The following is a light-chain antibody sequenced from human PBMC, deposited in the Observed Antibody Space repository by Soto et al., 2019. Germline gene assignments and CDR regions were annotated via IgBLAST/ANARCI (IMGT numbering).Light chain of an antibody. CDR1: QSISSW. CDR2: KAS. CDR3: QQYNSYSYT. J-gene: IGKJ2*01. Sequence: DIQMTQSPSTLSASVGDRVTITCRASQSISSWLAWYQQQTGKAPKLLIYKASSLESGVPSRFSGSGSGTEFTLTISSLQPDDFATYYCQQYNSYSYTFGQGTKLEIK. V-gene: IGKV1-5*03.